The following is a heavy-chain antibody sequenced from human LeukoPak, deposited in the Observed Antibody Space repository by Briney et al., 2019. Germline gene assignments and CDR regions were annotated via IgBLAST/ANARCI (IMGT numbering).Heavy chain of an antibody. CDR1: RFTFSSNA. D-gene: IGHD4-17*01. CDR2: ISGSGGST. Sequence: QPGGSLRLSCAASRFTFSSNAMSWVRQAPGKGLQWVSAISGSGGSTYYADSVKGRFTISRDNSKNTLFLQMNSLRVEDTAVYYCAKGYHDYGDTRFDYWGQGTLVTVSS. CDR3: AKGYHDYGDTRFDY. V-gene: IGHV3-23*01. J-gene: IGHJ4*02.